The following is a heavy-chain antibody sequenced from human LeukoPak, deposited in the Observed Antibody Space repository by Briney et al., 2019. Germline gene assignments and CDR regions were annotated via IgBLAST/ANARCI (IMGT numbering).Heavy chain of an antibody. D-gene: IGHD6-13*01. Sequence: PGRSLRLSCAASGFTFSSYGMHWVRQAPGKGLEWVAVISYDGSNKYYADSVKGRFTISRDNSKNTLYLQMNSLRAEDTAVYYCAKDLYSSSWGRRSRVYWGQGTLVTVSS. J-gene: IGHJ4*02. CDR2: ISYDGSNK. CDR1: GFTFSSYG. V-gene: IGHV3-30*18. CDR3: AKDLYSSSWGRRSRVY.